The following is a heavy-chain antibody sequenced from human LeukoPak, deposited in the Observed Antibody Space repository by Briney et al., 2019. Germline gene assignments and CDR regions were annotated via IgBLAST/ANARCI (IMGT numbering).Heavy chain of an antibody. V-gene: IGHV1-18*01. D-gene: IGHD3-10*01. CDR3: ARDRDGSGDVFDP. CDR1: GYTFTSYG. J-gene: IGHJ5*02. CDR2: ISAYSGNT. Sequence: ASVKVSCTASGYTFTSYGITWVRQAPGQGLGWMGWISAYSGNTNYAQKLQGRVTMTTDTSTSTAYMELRSLRSDDTAVYYCARDRDGSGDVFDPWGQGTLVTVSS.